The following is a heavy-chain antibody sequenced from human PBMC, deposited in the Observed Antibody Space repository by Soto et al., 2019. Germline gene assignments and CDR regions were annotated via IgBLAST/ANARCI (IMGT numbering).Heavy chain of an antibody. CDR3: ARAGDSSGPVALGY. CDR2: MYHSGST. CDR1: GDSITSGCYS. D-gene: IGHD6-19*01. J-gene: IGHJ4*02. Sequence: SETRSLTCAVSGDSITSGCYSWYWIRQPPGKGLEWIGYMYHSGSTYYNPSLKSRVTISVDRSKNQFSLKLSSVTAADTAVYYCARAGDSSGPVALGYWGQGTLVTVSS. V-gene: IGHV4-30-2*01.